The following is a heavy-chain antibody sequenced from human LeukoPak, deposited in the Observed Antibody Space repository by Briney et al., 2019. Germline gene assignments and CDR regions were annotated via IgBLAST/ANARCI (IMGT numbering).Heavy chain of an antibody. Sequence: PSETLSLTCTVSGGSISSNYWSWIRQPPGKGLEWIGYIYYSGSTNYNPSLKSRVTISVDTSKNQFSLKLSSVTAADTAVYYCAREVGHYYGMDVWGQGTTVTVSS. J-gene: IGHJ6*02. CDR3: AREVGHYYGMDV. CDR2: IYYSGST. D-gene: IGHD1-26*01. V-gene: IGHV4-59*01. CDR1: GGSISSNY.